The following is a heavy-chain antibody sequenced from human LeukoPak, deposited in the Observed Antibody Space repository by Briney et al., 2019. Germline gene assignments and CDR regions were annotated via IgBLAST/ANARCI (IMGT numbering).Heavy chain of an antibody. Sequence: SETLSLTCAVYGGSFSGYDWSWIRQPPGKGLEWIGEINHSGSTNYNPPLKSRVTISVDTSKNQFSLKLSSVTAADTAVYYCARGVAAAGPEFGYWGQGTLVTVSS. CDR2: INHSGST. CDR3: ARGVAAAGPEFGY. D-gene: IGHD6-13*01. CDR1: GGSFSGYD. J-gene: IGHJ4*02. V-gene: IGHV4-34*01.